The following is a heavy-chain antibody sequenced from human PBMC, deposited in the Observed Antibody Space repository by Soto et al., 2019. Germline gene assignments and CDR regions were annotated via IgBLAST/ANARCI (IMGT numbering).Heavy chain of an antibody. CDR3: ARVAEAAEYFQH. J-gene: IGHJ1*01. D-gene: IGHD6-19*01. CDR2: IIPIFGTA. CDR1: GGTFSSYA. Sequence: SVKVSCKASGGTFSSYAISWVRQAPGQGLEWMGGIIPIFGTANYAQKFQGRVTITADKSTSTAYMELSSLRSEDTAVYYCARVAEAAEYFQHWGQGTLVTVSS. V-gene: IGHV1-69*06.